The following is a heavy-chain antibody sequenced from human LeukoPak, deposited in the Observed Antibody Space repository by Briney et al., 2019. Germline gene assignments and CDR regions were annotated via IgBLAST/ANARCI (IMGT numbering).Heavy chain of an antibody. CDR2: INPSGGST. CDR1: GYTFSSYY. V-gene: IGHV1-46*01. Sequence: ASVKVSCKASGYTFSSYYMHWVRQAPGQGLEWMAIINPSGGSTSYAQKFQGRVTMTRDTSASTVYMELYSLRSEETAVYYCARGHSSGYYAGLLDYWGQGTLVTVSS. D-gene: IGHD3-22*01. CDR3: ARGHSSGYYAGLLDY. J-gene: IGHJ4*02.